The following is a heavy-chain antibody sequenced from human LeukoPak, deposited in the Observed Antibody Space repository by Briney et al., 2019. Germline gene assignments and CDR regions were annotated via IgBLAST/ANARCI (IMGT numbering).Heavy chain of an antibody. CDR2: ISSSSSYI. D-gene: IGHD5-12*01. Sequence: GGSVRLSCAASGFTFSSYSMNWARQAPGKGLEWVSSISSSSSYIYYADSVKGRFTISRDNAKNSLYLQMNSLRAEDTAVYYCARVGTGYGSDYGGQETVDTVSS. CDR3: ARVGTGYGSDY. V-gene: IGHV3-21*01. CDR1: GFTFSSYS. J-gene: IGHJ4*02.